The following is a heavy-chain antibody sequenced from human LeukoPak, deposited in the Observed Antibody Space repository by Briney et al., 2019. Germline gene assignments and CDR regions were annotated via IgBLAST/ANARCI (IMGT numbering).Heavy chain of an antibody. J-gene: IGHJ4*02. CDR3: VNGETAVAGGAFDY. CDR1: GFNFNDYA. V-gene: IGHV3-9*03. CDR2: ISWNSGSL. Sequence: GRSLRLSCAASGFNFNDYAMHWVRQAPGKGLEWVSGISWNSGSLGYAGSVKGRFTVSRDNAKNSLYLQMNSLRAEDMALYYCVNGETAVAGGAFDYWGQGTLVTVSS. D-gene: IGHD6-19*01.